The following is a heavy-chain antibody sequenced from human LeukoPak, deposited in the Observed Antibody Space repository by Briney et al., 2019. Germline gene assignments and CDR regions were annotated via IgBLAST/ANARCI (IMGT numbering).Heavy chain of an antibody. CDR2: INHSGST. CDR1: GGSFSGYC. D-gene: IGHD3-22*01. CDR3: ARDYYDSSGYRYYYYYGMDV. Sequence: SETLSLTCAVYGGSFSGYCWSWIRQPPGKGLEWIGEINHSGSTNYNPSLKSRVTISVDTSKNQFSLKLSSVTAADTAVYYCARDYYDSSGYRYYYYYGMDVWGQGTTVTVSS. J-gene: IGHJ6*02. V-gene: IGHV4-34*01.